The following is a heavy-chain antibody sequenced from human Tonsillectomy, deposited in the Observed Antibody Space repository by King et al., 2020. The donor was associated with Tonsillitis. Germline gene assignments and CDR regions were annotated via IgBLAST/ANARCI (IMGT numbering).Heavy chain of an antibody. Sequence: VQLQESGPGLVKPSQTLSLTCSVSGVSISSGGYYWSWIRQHPGKGLEWIGYIYYSGGTYYNPSLKSRVTMSVDTSKNQFSLSLTSVTAADTAVYFCASYHCSGTTCYWGYWGQGTLVTVSS. D-gene: IGHD2-2*01. CDR2: IYYSGGT. J-gene: IGHJ4*02. CDR3: ASYHCSGTTCYWGY. CDR1: GVSISSGGYY. V-gene: IGHV4-31*03.